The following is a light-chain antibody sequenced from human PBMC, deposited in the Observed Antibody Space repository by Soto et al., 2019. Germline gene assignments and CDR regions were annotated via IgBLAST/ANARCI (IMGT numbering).Light chain of an antibody. Sequence: DIQLTQSPSFLSASVGDRVTITCRASQGISSYLAWYQQKPGKAPKLLIYAASTLQSGVPSRFSGSVSGTEFTLSISSLQPEDFATSYCQQLNSYLVTFGGGTKGEIK. CDR1: QGISSY. CDR2: AAS. J-gene: IGKJ4*01. V-gene: IGKV1-9*01. CDR3: QQLNSYLVT.